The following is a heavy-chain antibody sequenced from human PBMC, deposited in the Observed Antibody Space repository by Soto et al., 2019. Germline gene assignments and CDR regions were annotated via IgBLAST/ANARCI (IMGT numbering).Heavy chain of an antibody. CDR1: GGTFSGYA. CDR2: IIPIFGTA. D-gene: IGHD3-10*01. V-gene: IGHV1-69*13. J-gene: IGHJ2*01. CDR3: ARGKEGDYGGFYWYFDL. Sequence: ASVKVSCKASGGTFSGYAISWVRQAPGQGLEWMGGIIPIFGTANYAQKFQGRVTITADESTSTAYMELSSLRSEDTAVYYCARGKEGDYGGFYWYFDLWGRGTLVTVSS.